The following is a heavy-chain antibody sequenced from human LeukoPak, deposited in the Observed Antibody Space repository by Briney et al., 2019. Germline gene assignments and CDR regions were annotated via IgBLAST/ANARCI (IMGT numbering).Heavy chain of an antibody. CDR3: ARGGGLDV. D-gene: IGHD3-16*01. CDR1: GFTFSDSA. CDR2: IRSKANNYAT. V-gene: IGHV3-73*01. J-gene: IGHJ6*02. Sequence: GGSLRLSCAASGFTFSDSAMHWVRQASGKGLEWVGRIRSKANNYATAYAASVKGRFTISRDDSENTAYLQMNSLKTEDTAVYFCARGGGLDVWGQGATVTVSS.